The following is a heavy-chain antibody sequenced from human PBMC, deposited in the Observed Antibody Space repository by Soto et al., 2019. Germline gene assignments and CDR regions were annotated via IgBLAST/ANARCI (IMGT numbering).Heavy chain of an antibody. Sequence: QVQLQESGPGLVKPSQTLSLTCTVSGGSISSGDYYWSWIRQPPGKGLEWIGNIYYSGSTYYKPYLQSRVTTSLDASKHQFCLKVSAVTAADTAVYYCGRDQGYYEYVWGSYRDDAFDIWGQGTMVTVSS. CDR2: IYYSGST. V-gene: IGHV4-30-4*01. D-gene: IGHD3-16*01. CDR1: GGSISSGDYY. CDR3: GRDQGYYEYVWGSYRDDAFDI. J-gene: IGHJ3*02.